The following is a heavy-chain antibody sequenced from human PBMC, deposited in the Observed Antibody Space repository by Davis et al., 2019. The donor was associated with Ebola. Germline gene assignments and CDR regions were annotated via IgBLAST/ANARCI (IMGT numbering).Heavy chain of an antibody. Sequence: GESLKISCAASGFIFSSYVMSWVRQAPGKGLEWVSTLGLSADTYYADSVKGRFTISRDNSKNTLYLQMNSLRVEDTAVYHCAKSGGQHGGYFDYWGQGTLVTVSS. J-gene: IGHJ4*02. CDR2: LGLSADT. V-gene: IGHV3-23*01. D-gene: IGHD2-8*02. CDR1: GFIFSSYV. CDR3: AKSGGQHGGYFDY.